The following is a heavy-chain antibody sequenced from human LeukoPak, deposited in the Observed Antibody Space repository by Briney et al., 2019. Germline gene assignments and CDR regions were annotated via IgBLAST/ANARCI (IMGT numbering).Heavy chain of an antibody. CDR2: ISWNSGSI. CDR3: AKDMGGGYYGSGSYFYYYYGMDV. Sequence: GGSLRLSCASSGFTFDDYAMHWVRQAPGKGLEWVSGISWNSGSIGYADSVKGRFTISRDNAKNSLYLQMNSLRAEDTALHYCAKDMGGGYYGSGSYFYYYYGMDVWGQGTTVTVSS. D-gene: IGHD3-10*01. CDR1: GFTFDDYA. V-gene: IGHV3-9*01. J-gene: IGHJ6*02.